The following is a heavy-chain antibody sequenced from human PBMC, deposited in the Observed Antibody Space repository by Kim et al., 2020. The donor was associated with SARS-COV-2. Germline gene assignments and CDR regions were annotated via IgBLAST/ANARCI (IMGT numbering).Heavy chain of an antibody. D-gene: IGHD2-15*01. CDR1: GGSISGYY. J-gene: IGHJ4*01. V-gene: IGHV4-4*07. CDR2: IYTSGST. Sequence: SETLSLTCTVSGGSISGYYWSWIRQPAGKGLEWIGRIYTSGSTNYNPSLKSRVTMSVDTSKNQFSLKLSSVTAADTAVYYCARGFHGRGRDGFDYWGHGTLVTVSS. CDR3: ARGFHGRGRDGFDY.